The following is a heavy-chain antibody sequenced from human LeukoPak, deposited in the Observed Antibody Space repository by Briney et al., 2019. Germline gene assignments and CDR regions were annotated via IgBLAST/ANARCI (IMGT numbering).Heavy chain of an antibody. CDR1: GGSISGYY. V-gene: IGHV4-59*01. D-gene: IGHD6-13*01. J-gene: IGHJ5*02. CDR2: IYYSGST. Sequence: SETPSLTCTVSGGSISGYYWSWIRQPPGKGLGWIGYIYYSGSTNYNPSLKSRVTISVDTSKNQFSLKLGSVTAADTAVYYCARGCSAGTPHNWFDPWGQGTLVTVSS. CDR3: ARGCSAGTPHNWFDP.